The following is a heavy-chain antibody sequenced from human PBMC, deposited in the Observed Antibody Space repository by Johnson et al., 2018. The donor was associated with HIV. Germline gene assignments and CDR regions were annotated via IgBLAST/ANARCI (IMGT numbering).Heavy chain of an antibody. D-gene: IGHD1-1*01. J-gene: IGHJ3*01. CDR2: IRYDGSNT. CDR1: GFTFDDYG. Sequence: QMLLVESGGSVVRPGGSLRLSCAGSGFTFDDYGLSWVRQAPGKGLEWVAGIRYDGSNTHYADSVKGRFTISRDNSKNALFLQINSLRAEDTAIYYCSKSQVLAGAGTDDAFEFWGQGTMVTVSS. CDR3: SKSQVLAGAGTDDAFEF. V-gene: IGHV3-33*06.